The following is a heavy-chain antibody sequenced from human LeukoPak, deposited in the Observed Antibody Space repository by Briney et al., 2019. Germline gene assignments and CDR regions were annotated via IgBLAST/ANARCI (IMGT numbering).Heavy chain of an antibody. D-gene: IGHD6-25*01. CDR2: MNPNSGGT. J-gene: IGHJ6*03. V-gene: IGHV1-2*02. CDR1: GYTFTVYY. Sequence: GASVKVSCKTSGYTFTVYYIHWVRQAPGQGLEWMAWMNPNSGGTSYAQKFQGRVTMTRDTSISTAYMELSRLRSDDTAVYYCARDEDSGLGNYYYYTDVWGKGTTVTVSS. CDR3: ARDEDSGLGNYYYYTDV.